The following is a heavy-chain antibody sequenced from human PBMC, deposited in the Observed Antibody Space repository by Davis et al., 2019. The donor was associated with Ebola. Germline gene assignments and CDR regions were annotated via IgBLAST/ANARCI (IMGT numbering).Heavy chain of an antibody. Sequence: GGSLRLSCXASGFTFSRFWMSWVRQAPGKGLDWGANIKPDGSEKYYADSVEGRLTISRDNAKNTLYLEMNSLRVEDTAVYYCARGNGQNYGSALDYWGQRTLVTVSS. CDR3: ARGNGQNYGSALDY. V-gene: IGHV3-7*01. CDR2: IKPDGSEK. D-gene: IGHD3-10*01. CDR1: GFTFSRFW. J-gene: IGHJ4*02.